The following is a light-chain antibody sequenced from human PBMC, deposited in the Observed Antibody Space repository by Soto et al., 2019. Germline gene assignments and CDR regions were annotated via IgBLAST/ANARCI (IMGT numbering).Light chain of an antibody. CDR1: QDINTY. CDR2: PAS. Sequence: DIQLTQSPSFLSASVGDRVTVSCRASQDINTYLAWFQQKPGKVPQLLVYPASTLQDGVPSRFSGRGSGTEFTLTINNLQPEDLATYYCQHLRAYPFSFGQGTKLDVK. J-gene: IGKJ2*03. V-gene: IGKV1-9*01. CDR3: QHLRAYPFS.